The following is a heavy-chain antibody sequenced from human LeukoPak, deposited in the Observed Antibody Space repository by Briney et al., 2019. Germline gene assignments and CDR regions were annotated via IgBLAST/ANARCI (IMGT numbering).Heavy chain of an antibody. CDR3: ARRLWFGELYQALDY. J-gene: IGHJ4*02. V-gene: IGHV4-30-4*08. Sequence: SETLSLTCTVSGGSISSGDYYWSWIRQPPGKGLEWIGYIYYSGSTYYNPSLKSRVTISVDTSKNQFSLKLSSVTAADTAVYYCARRLWFGELYQALDYWGQGTLVTVSS. CDR2: IYYSGST. D-gene: IGHD3-10*01. CDR1: GGSISSGDYY.